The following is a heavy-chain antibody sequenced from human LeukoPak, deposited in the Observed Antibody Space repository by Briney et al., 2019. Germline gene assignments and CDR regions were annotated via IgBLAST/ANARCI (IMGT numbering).Heavy chain of an antibody. D-gene: IGHD1-26*01. CDR2: IYYSGST. CDR3: ARETSGRYSTIDY. CDR1: GGSISSGDYY. Sequence: SETLSLTCTVSGGSISSGDYYWSWIRQPPGKGLEWIGYIYYSGSTYYNPSLKSRVTISVDTSKYQFSLKLSSVTAADTAVYYCARETSGRYSTIDYWGQGTLVTVSS. J-gene: IGHJ4*02. V-gene: IGHV4-30-4*08.